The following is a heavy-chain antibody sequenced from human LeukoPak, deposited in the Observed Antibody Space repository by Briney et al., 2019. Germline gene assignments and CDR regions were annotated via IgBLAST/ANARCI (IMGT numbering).Heavy chain of an antibody. Sequence: GGSLRLSCAASGFTFDDYAMHWVRQAPGKGLEWVSGISWNSGSIGYADSVKGRFTISRDNHKNTLHLQMNSLRAEDTAIYYCAKEGGYSSTWYWGQGTLVTVSS. CDR2: ISWNSGSI. CDR1: GFTFDDYA. J-gene: IGHJ4*02. CDR3: AKEGGYSSTWY. D-gene: IGHD6-13*01. V-gene: IGHV3-9*01.